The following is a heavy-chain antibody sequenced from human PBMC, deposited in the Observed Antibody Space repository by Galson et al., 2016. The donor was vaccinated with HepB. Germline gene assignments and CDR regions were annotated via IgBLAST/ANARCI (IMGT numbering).Heavy chain of an antibody. Sequence: QSGAEVKKPGESLKISCEGSGYTSSNYWIGWVRQMPGKGLEWMGIIYLDDSDTKYSPSFQGQVTITADKSINTAYLQWSSLKASDSAIYYCAIRDSNGWLEFYQHWGQGTLVTVSS. D-gene: IGHD6-19*01. V-gene: IGHV5-51*01. CDR1: GYTSSNYW. CDR2: IYLDDSDT. CDR3: AIRDSNGWLEFYQH. J-gene: IGHJ1*01.